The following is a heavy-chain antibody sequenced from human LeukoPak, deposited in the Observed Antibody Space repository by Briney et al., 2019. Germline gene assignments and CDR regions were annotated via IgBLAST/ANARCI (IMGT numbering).Heavy chain of an antibody. CDR2: ISFDGSNK. J-gene: IGHJ5*02. Sequence: GGSLRLSCAASGFTFSRYGMHWVRQAPGKGLEWVAVISFDGSNKYYTDSVKGRFTISRDNSKNTLYLQMNSLRAEDTAVYYCAKSGYSSSWSNAAVYNWFDPWGQGTLVTVSS. V-gene: IGHV3-30*18. CDR1: GFTFSRYG. CDR3: AKSGYSSSWSNAAVYNWFDP. D-gene: IGHD6-13*01.